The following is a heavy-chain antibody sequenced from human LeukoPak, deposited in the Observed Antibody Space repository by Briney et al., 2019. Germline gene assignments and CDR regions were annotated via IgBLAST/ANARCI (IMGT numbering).Heavy chain of an antibody. Sequence: GESLKISCKVSGYILTNDWIGWVRQVPGKGLEWMGIIYPGDSDTRYSPSFQGQVTISADKSISTAYLQWSSLKASDTAMYYCARRLVRDQGVDYWGQGTLVTVSS. CDR2: IYPGDSDT. V-gene: IGHV5-51*01. J-gene: IGHJ4*02. CDR3: ARRLVRDQGVDY. CDR1: GYILTNDW. D-gene: IGHD3-10*01.